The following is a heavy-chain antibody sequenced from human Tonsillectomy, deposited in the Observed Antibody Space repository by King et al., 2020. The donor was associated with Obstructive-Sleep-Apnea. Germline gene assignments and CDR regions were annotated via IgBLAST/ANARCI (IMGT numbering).Heavy chain of an antibody. CDR2: INPSGGST. V-gene: IGHV1-46*01. CDR3: ARDTAAGRDYGGNAGYYYYYGMDV. CDR1: GYTFTSYY. D-gene: IGHD4-23*01. Sequence: VQLVQSGAEVKKHGASVKVSCKASGYTFTSYYMHWVRQAPGQGLEWMGIINPSGGSTSYAQKFQGRVTMTRDTSTSTVYMELSSLRSEDTAVYYCARDTAAGRDYGGNAGYYYYYGMDVWGQGTTVTVSS. J-gene: IGHJ6*02.